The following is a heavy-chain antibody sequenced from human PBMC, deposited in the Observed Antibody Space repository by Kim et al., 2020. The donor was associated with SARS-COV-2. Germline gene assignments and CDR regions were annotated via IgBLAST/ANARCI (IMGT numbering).Heavy chain of an antibody. Sequence: TNYNPSLKSRVTISADTSKNQFSLKLSSVTAADTAVYYCAKLTDSNYLGYWGQGTLVTVSS. V-gene: IGHV4-59*08. D-gene: IGHD1-20*01. CDR2: T. CDR3: AKLTDSNYLGY. J-gene: IGHJ4*02.